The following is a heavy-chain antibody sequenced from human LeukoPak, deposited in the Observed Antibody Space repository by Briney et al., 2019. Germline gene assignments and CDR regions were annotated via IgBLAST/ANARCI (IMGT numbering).Heavy chain of an antibody. D-gene: IGHD3-3*01. CDR1: GYTFTSYD. Sequence: ASVKVSYKASGYTFTSYDINWVRQATGQGLEWMGWMNPNSGNTGYAQKFQGRVTMTRNTSISTAYMELSSLRSEDTAVYYCATIFWSGYLYAFDIWGQGTMVTVSS. J-gene: IGHJ3*02. CDR2: MNPNSGNT. CDR3: ATIFWSGYLYAFDI. V-gene: IGHV1-8*01.